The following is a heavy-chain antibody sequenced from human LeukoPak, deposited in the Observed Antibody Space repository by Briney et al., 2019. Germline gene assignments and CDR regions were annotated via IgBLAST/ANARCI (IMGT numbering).Heavy chain of an antibody. J-gene: IGHJ4*02. CDR3: ARDQYYYGSGSYYNAVDY. Sequence: ASVKVSCKASGYTLTSYYMHWVRQAPGQGLEWMGIINPTGGSATYAQKFRGRVTMTRDTSTSTVYMELSSLRSEDTAVYYCARDQYYYGSGSYYNAVDYWGQGTLVTVSS. D-gene: IGHD3-10*01. V-gene: IGHV1-46*01. CDR2: INPTGGSA. CDR1: GYTLTSYY.